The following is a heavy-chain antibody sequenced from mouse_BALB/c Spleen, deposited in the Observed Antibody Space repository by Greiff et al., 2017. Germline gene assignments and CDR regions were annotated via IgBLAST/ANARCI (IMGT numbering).Heavy chain of an antibody. V-gene: IGHV14-3*02. D-gene: IGHD2-14*01. J-gene: IGHJ4*01. CDR3: ARRYDGYAMDY. CDR2: IDPANGNT. Sequence: VQLQQSGAELVKPGASVKLSCTASGFNIKDTYMHWVKQRPEQGLEWIGRIDPANGNTKYDPKFQGKATITADTSSNTAYLQLSSLTSEDTAVYYCARRYDGYAMDYWGQGTSVTVSS. CDR1: GFNIKDTY.